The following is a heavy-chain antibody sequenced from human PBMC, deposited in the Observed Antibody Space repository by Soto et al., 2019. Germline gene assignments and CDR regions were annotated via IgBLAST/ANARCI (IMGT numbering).Heavy chain of an antibody. CDR2: IYYSGST. D-gene: IGHD6-19*01. V-gene: IGHV4-39*01. Sequence: SETLSLTCTVSGGSISSSSYYWGWIRQPPGKGLEWIGSIYYSGSTYYNPSLKSRVTISVDTSKNQFSLKLSSVTAADTAVYYCARQPSGWLGMRAFDIWGQGTMVTVSS. CDR3: ARQPSGWLGMRAFDI. J-gene: IGHJ3*02. CDR1: GGSISSSSYY.